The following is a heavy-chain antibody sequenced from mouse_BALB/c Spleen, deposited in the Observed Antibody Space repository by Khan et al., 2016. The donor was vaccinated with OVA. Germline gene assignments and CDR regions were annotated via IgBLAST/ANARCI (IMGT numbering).Heavy chain of an antibody. CDR3: GRGRGNMDY. CDR2: ISYSGST. Sequence: EVQLQESGPGLVKPSQSLSLTCTVTGYSITSDYAWNWIRQFPGNKLEWMGYISYSGSTSYNPSLKSRISITRDTSKNQFFLQLNSVTTEDTAIYYCGRGRGNMDYWGQGTSVTVSS. CDR1: GYSITSDYA. V-gene: IGHV3-2*02. J-gene: IGHJ4*01. D-gene: IGHD2-1*01.